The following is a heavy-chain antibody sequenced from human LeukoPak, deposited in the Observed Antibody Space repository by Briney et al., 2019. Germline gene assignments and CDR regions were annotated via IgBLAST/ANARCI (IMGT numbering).Heavy chain of an antibody. V-gene: IGHV4-59*12. CDR3: ARDYGSGRFYAFDI. Sequence: SETLSLTCTVSGGSISSYYWSWIRQPPGKGLEWIGYIYYSGSTNYNPSLKSRVTMSVDTSKNQFSLKLSSVTAADTAVYYCARDYGSGRFYAFDIWGQGTMVTVSS. J-gene: IGHJ3*02. CDR1: GGSISSYY. CDR2: IYYSGST. D-gene: IGHD3-10*01.